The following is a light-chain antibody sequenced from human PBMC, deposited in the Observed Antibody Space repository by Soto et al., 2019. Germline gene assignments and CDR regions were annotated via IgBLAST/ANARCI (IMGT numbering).Light chain of an antibody. V-gene: IGKV1-5*01. Sequence: DIQLTQSPSFLSASVGDRVTITCRASQSISNWLAWYQQKPGKAPKLLIYDASSLKSGVPLRFRGSGSGTEFTLTISSLQPDDFATYYCQQYSSSSEWTFGQGTKVDI. CDR1: QSISNW. CDR2: DAS. J-gene: IGKJ1*01. CDR3: QQYSSSSEWT.